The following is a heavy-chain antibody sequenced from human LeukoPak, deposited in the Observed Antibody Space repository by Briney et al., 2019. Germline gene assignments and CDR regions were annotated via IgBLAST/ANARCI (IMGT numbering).Heavy chain of an antibody. V-gene: IGHV3-66*03. Sequence: GGSLRLSCAVSGFRVSDYYMGWVRQAPGKGLEWVGLIRDSGEAFYADFVRGRFAISRDESENTLYLQMNSLRVEDTAVYFCARDRAALQDWVEFDPWGQGTPVIVSS. CDR3: ARDRAALQDWVEFDP. CDR2: IRDSGEA. J-gene: IGHJ5*02. D-gene: IGHD3/OR15-3a*01. CDR1: GFRVSDYY.